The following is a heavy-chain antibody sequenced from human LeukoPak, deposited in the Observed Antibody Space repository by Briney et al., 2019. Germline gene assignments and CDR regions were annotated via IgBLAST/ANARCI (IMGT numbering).Heavy chain of an antibody. Sequence: PGGSLRLSCAASGLTFSSYAMSWVRQAPGKGLEWVSGISAGGGSTYYADSVKGRFTISRDNSKNTLYLQMNSLRADGTAVYYCVRVGYCSGGICYGLDYWGQGTVVTVS. D-gene: IGHD2-15*01. CDR3: VRVGYCSGGICYGLDY. CDR2: ISAGGGST. J-gene: IGHJ4*02. CDR1: GLTFSSYA. V-gene: IGHV3-23*01.